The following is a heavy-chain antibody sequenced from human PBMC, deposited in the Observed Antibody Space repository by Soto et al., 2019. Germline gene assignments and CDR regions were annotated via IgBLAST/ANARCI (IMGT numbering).Heavy chain of an antibody. J-gene: IGHJ4*02. CDR1: SGSISSSSYY. D-gene: IGHD2-15*01. CDR3: ARRRQLVAALDY. Sequence: QLQLQESGPGLVKPSETLSLTCNVSSGSISSSSYYWYWTRQPPGKGLEWIGSIYYSGSTNYNPSLKSRVTISVDTSKNQFSLKVSSLTAADTAVYYCARRRQLVAALDYWGQGTLVTVSS. CDR2: IYYSGST. V-gene: IGHV4-39*01.